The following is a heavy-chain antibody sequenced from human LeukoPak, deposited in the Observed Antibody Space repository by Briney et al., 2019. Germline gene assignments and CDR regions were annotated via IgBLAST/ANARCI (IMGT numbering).Heavy chain of an antibody. J-gene: IGHJ3*02. CDR1: GGSIGSYY. CDR2: IYYSGST. D-gene: IGHD2-15*01. Sequence: PSETLSLTCTVSGGSIGSYYWSWIRQPPGKGLEWIGYIYYSGSTNYNPSLKSRVTISVDTSKNQFSLKLSSVTAADTAVYYCARDPGCSGGSCYSFPAFDIWGQGTMSPSLQ. CDR3: ARDPGCSGGSCYSFPAFDI. V-gene: IGHV4-59*01.